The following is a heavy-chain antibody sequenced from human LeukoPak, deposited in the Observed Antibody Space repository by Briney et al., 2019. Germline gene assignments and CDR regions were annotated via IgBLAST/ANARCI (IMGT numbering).Heavy chain of an antibody. J-gene: IGHJ4*02. CDR3: XXDXDYDSSGYYSPY. D-gene: IGHD3-22*01. V-gene: IGHV3-48*01. CDR2: ISSSSSTI. Sequence: GGSLRLSCAASGFTFSSYSMNWVRQAPGKGLEWVSYISSSSSTIYYADSVKGRFTISRDNAKNSLYLQMNSLRAEDTAVYYCXXDXDYDSSGYYSPYWGQGNLVTVXS. CDR1: GFTFSSYS.